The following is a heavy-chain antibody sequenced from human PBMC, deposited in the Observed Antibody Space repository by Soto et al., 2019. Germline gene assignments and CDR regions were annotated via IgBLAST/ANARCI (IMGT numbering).Heavy chain of an antibody. D-gene: IGHD3-10*01. V-gene: IGHV3-23*01. CDR3: AKARITMVRGVKYFDY. CDR1: GFTFSSYA. CDR2: ISGSGGST. J-gene: IGHJ4*02. Sequence: GGSLRLSCAASGFTFSSYAMSWVRQAPGKGLEWVSAISGSGGSTYYADSVKGRFTISRDNSKNTLYLQMSSLRAEDTAVYYCAKARITMVRGVKYFDYWGQGTLVTVSS.